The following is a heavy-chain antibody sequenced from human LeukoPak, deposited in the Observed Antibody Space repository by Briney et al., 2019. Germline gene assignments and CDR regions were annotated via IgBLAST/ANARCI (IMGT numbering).Heavy chain of an antibody. D-gene: IGHD3-22*01. V-gene: IGHV3-30*18. Sequence: SGGSLRLSCAASGFTFSSYGMHWVRQARGKALEGVADISYDGSNKYYADSVKGRFTISRDNSKNTLYLQMNSLRAEDTAVYYCAKEYYYDSSGYYFLDYWGQGTLVTVSS. J-gene: IGHJ4*02. CDR1: GFTFSSYG. CDR3: AKEYYYDSSGYYFLDY. CDR2: ISYDGSNK.